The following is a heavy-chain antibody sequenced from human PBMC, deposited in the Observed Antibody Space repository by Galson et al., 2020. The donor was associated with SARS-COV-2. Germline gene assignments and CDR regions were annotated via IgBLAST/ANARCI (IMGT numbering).Heavy chain of an antibody. J-gene: IGHJ6*03. CDR1: GGSFSGYS. CDR3: ARGGSRPIMVFDYYYFYMDV. Sequence: SQTLSLTCAVYGGSFSGYSWTWVRPPPGKGLEWIGEINHSGSTNYNPSLKSRVFISVDTSKNQFSLKLSSVTAADTAIYYCARGGSRPIMVFDYYYFYMDVWGKGTTVTVSS. CDR2: INHSGST. D-gene: IGHD2-8*01. V-gene: IGHV4-34*01.